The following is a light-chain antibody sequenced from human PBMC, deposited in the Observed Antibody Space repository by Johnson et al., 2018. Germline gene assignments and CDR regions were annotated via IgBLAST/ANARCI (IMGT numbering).Light chain of an antibody. J-gene: IGLJ1*01. CDR2: ENN. Sequence: QSVLTQPPSVSAAPGQKVTISCSGSSSNIGNNYVSWYQQLQGTAPKLLIYENNKRPSGIPDRFSGSTSGTSATLGITGLQTGDEADYYCGTWDSSLRAGNVFGTGTKVTVL. CDR3: GTWDSSLRAGNV. CDR1: SSNIGNNY. V-gene: IGLV1-51*02.